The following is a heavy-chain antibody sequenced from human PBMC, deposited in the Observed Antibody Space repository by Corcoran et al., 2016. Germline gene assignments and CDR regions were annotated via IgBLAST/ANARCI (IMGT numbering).Heavy chain of an antibody. CDR3: ASAVEMMGRGFSISTVYDS. Sequence: QVQLVQSGAEVKKPGASVKVSCKASGYTFTSYDISWVRQAPGQGLEWMGWISAYSGNTNYAQKLQGRVTMTTDTSTSTAYMELRSLRSDDTAASYCASAVEMMGRGFSISTVYDSWGQGTLVTVSP. CDR1: GYTFTSYD. J-gene: IGHJ4*02. CDR2: ISAYSGNT. V-gene: IGHV1-18*01. D-gene: IGHD3-10*01.